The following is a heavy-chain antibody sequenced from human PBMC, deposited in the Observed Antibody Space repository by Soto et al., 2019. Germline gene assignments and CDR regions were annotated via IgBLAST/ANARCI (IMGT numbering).Heavy chain of an antibody. CDR2: INHSGST. CDR1: GGSFSGYY. J-gene: IGHJ4*02. CDR3: ACAHWNDDFDY. V-gene: IGHV4-34*01. D-gene: IGHD1-1*01. Sequence: QVQLQQWGAGLLKPSETLSLTCAVYGGSFSGYYWSWIRQPPGKGLEWIGEINHSGSTNYNPSLKIRVTLTVDTSKNQFSLKLSSVTAADTAVYCCACAHWNDDFDYWGQGTLVTVSS.